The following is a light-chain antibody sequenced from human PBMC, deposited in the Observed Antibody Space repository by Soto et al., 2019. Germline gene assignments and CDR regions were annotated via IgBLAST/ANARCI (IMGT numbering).Light chain of an antibody. J-gene: IGKJ2*01. CDR3: QQYNSYPDT. CDR1: QSISSW. CDR2: DAS. V-gene: IGKV1-5*01. Sequence: DIQMTQSPSTLSASVGDRVTITCRASQSISSWLAWYQQQPGKAPKLLIYDASSLETGVPSRFSGSGSGTEFTLTISSLQPDDFATYYCQQYNSYPDTFGQGTKLEIK.